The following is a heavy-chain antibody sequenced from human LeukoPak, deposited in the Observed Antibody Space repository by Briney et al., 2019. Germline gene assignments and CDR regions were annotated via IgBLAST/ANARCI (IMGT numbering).Heavy chain of an antibody. CDR2: IYNSATT. J-gene: IGHJ5*02. V-gene: IGHV4-59*08. D-gene: IGHD3-3*01. CDR3: ARQRRFDFWSGTFDP. Sequence: SETPSLTFTVSGGSISSFYWSWIRQPPRKGPGWVGYIYNSATTNYNPSLKSRVTISEDTSKNQFSLKLRSVTAADTALYYCARQRRFDFWSGTFDPWGLGILVTVSS. CDR1: GGSISSFY.